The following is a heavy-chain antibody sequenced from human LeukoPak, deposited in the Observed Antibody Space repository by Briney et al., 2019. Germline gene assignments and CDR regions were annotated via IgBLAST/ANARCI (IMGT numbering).Heavy chain of an antibody. Sequence: GGSLRLSCTASAFAFSNHAMSWVRQAPGKGLEWVSSISISGGTTYHADSVKGRFTISRENSKSTLYLQMNNLRADDTAVYYCANEIRPNDYWGQGTLVTVSS. CDR1: AFAFSNHA. CDR3: ANEIRPNDY. J-gene: IGHJ4*02. D-gene: IGHD4-17*01. CDR2: ISISGGTT. V-gene: IGHV3-23*01.